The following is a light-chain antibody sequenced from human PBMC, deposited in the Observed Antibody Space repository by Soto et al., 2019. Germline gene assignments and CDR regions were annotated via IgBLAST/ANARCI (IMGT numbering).Light chain of an antibody. J-gene: IGKJ1*01. CDR2: GAS. V-gene: IGKV1-27*01. CDR3: QKYNSAMWT. Sequence: DIQMTQSPPSLSASVGDRVTISCRASLGIANYVLWYQQRPGRVPKLLIYGASSLLSGVPSRFSGSGSGTDFTLTISSLQPEDVGTYYCQKYNSAMWTFGQ. CDR1: LGIANY.